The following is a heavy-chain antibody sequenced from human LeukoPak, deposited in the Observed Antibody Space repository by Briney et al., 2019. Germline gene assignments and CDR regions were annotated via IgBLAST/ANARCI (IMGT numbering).Heavy chain of an antibody. J-gene: IGHJ4*02. CDR1: GFTFGSYW. CDR3: ARGIVGATETDY. D-gene: IGHD1-26*01. Sequence: GGSLRLSCAASGFTFGSYWMHWVRQAPGKGLVWVSRINSDGSSTSYADSVKGRFTISRDNAKNTLYLQMNSLRAEDTAVYYCARGIVGATETDYWGQGTLVTVSS. CDR2: INSDGSST. V-gene: IGHV3-74*01.